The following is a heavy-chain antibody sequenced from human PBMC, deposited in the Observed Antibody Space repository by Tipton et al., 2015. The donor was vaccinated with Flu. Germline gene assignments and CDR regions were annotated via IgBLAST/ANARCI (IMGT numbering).Heavy chain of an antibody. V-gene: IGHV4-61*01. CDR1: GGSVSSGSYY. Sequence: TLSLTYTVSGGSVSSGSYYWSWIRQPPGKGLEWIGYIYYSGSTNYNPSLKSRVTISVDTSKNQFSLKLSSVTAADTAVYYCARDGSYDSSGYYYPNWFDPWGQGTLVTASS. D-gene: IGHD3-22*01. J-gene: IGHJ5*02. CDR3: ARDGSYDSSGYYYPNWFDP. CDR2: IYYSGST.